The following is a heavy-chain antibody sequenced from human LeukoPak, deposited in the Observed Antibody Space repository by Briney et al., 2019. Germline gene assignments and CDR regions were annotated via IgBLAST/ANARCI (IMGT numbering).Heavy chain of an antibody. V-gene: IGHV1-69*13. J-gene: IGHJ4*02. CDR2: IIPIFGAA. CDR1: GGTFSSYA. CDR3: ASGWFGELTAHFDY. D-gene: IGHD3-10*01. Sequence: SVKVSCKASGGTFSSYAISWVRQAPGQGLEWMGGIIPIFGAANYAQKFQGRVTITADESTSTAYMELSSLRSEDTAVYYCASGWFGELTAHFDYWGQGTLVTVSS.